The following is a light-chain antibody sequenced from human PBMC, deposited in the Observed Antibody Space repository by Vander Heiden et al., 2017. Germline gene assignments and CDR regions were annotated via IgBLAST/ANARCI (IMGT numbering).Light chain of an antibody. Sequence: SVLTPPPSVAQPQVQRVTISCTGSTSNVGARFDVHCYQQLPGTAPKLLIYGNNNRPSVVPDRFSGSKSGTSASLAITGLQAEDDADYYCQSYDDSLSGSLFGGGTKLTVL. V-gene: IGLV1-40*01. CDR3: QSYDDSLSGSL. J-gene: IGLJ2*01. CDR2: GNN. CDR1: TSNVGARFD.